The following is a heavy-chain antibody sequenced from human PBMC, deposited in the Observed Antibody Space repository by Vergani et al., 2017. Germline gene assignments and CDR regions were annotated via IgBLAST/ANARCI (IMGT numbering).Heavy chain of an antibody. Sequence: QVQLVQSGAEVKKPGSSVKVSCKASGGTFSSYAISWVRQAPGQGLEWMGGIISIFGTANYAQKFQGRVTITADESTSTAYMELSSLRSEDTAVYYCARADGWGSYYESWFDRGGEGIVVTVSS. D-gene: IGHD3-10*01. CDR2: IISIFGTA. CDR1: GGTFSSYA. J-gene: IGHJ5*02. CDR3: ARADGWGSYYESWFDR. V-gene: IGHV1-69*12.